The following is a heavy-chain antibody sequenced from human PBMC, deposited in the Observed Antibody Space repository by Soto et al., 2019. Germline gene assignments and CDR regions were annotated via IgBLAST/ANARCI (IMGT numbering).Heavy chain of an antibody. CDR1: GYTFPCYG. CDR2: ISAYNGNT. J-gene: IGHJ4*02. Sequence: GKFSGYTFPCYGISWVREAAGQGLEWMGWISAYNGNTNYAQKLHCGVTMTTDTSTSTAYMELSSLTLEDTAVYYCGCFRVETMVTTSGVLAFWGQGTLVTVSS. CDR3: GCFRVETMVTTSGVLAF. V-gene: IGHV1-18*04. D-gene: IGHD2-21*02.